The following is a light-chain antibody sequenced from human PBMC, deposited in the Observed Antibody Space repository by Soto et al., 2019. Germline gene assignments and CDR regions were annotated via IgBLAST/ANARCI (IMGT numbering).Light chain of an antibody. V-gene: IGKV1-39*01. CDR2: SAS. Sequence: DIQMTQSPYSLSASVGDSVTITCRASQNIRTYLNWYQQKPGGAPKLLIHSASALPSGVPSRFSGSGSGTEFTLTMSGLQPEDFAPYYCLQYYNWPPWTFGQGTKVDIK. CDR1: QNIRTY. J-gene: IGKJ1*01. CDR3: LQYYNWPPWT.